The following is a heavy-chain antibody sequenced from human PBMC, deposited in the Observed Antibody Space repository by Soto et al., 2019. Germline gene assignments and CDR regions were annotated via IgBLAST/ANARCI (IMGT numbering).Heavy chain of an antibody. D-gene: IGHD3-3*01. V-gene: IGHV1-8*01. CDR3: ARGGTAHYDFWSDPRGAWLAA. CDR1: GYTFTNYD. J-gene: IGHJ5*02. CDR2: LSPATGKTKT. Sequence: QVQLLQSGAEVKRPGASVKVSCRASGYTFTNYDVRWVRQAAGQGLEWMGWLSPATGKTKTTYLPQLRDRVSKTWDTAVATVYLKVLDLTSDDTAVYYCARGGTAHYDFWSDPRGAWLAAWGQGALVTVSS.